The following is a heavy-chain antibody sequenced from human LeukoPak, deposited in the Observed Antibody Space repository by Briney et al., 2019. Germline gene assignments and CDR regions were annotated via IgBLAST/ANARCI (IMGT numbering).Heavy chain of an antibody. Sequence: GGSLRLSCAASGFSFSDDWMCWVRQAPGKGLQWVANINQDGSKKYYADSLKGRFTISRDNAKNSLFLQMNSLRAEDTAVYYCARDFAREFTIDYWGQGTLVTVSS. V-gene: IGHV3-7*01. CDR2: INQDGSKK. CDR1: GFSFSDDW. J-gene: IGHJ4*02. CDR3: ARDFAREFTIDY. D-gene: IGHD3-10*01.